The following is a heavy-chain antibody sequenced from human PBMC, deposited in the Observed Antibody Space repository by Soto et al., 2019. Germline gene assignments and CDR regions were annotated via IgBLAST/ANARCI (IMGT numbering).Heavy chain of an antibody. CDR3: ARGRGHFTAGGCSESHSAFDV. D-gene: IGHD2-21*02. Sequence: EVQLVESGGGLVKPGGSLRLSCVASGFRFNTYSMAWVRQAPGRGLEYVSSISSGSVYSYYTESVEGRFTISRDNAKNSLSLQMNSLRADDTAVYYCARGRGHFTAGGCSESHSAFDVWGQGMMVTVSS. J-gene: IGHJ3*01. CDR1: GFRFNTYS. V-gene: IGHV3-21*02. CDR2: ISSGSVYS.